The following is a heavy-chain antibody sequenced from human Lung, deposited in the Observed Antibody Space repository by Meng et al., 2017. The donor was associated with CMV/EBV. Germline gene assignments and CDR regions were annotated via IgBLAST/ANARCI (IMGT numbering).Heavy chain of an antibody. D-gene: IGHD3-3*01. J-gene: IGHJ6*02. CDR1: GGNFSSYA. V-gene: IGHV1-69*05. CDR3: ATLPEGAIFGDYGMYV. CDR2: IIPIFGTA. Sequence: SVTVSCQASGGNFSSYAIGWVRQATGQGLEWMGGIIPIFGTANYAQKFQGRVTITTDESTSTPYMDLSSLRSEDTAVYCCATLPEGAIFGDYGMYVWGQGTTVTVSS.